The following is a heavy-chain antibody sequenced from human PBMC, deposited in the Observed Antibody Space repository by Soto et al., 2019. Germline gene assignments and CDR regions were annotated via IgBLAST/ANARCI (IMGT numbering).Heavy chain of an antibody. CDR2: INPSGGST. CDR1: GYTFTSYY. J-gene: IGHJ5*02. V-gene: IGHV1-46*01. Sequence: GASVKVSCKASGYTFTSYYMHWLRQSPGQGLEWMGIINPSGGSTSYAQKFQGRVTMTRDTSTSKVYMELSSLRSEDTAVYYCARDLLRVVTANWFDPWGQGTLVTVSS. CDR3: ARDLLRVVTANWFDP. D-gene: IGHD2-21*02.